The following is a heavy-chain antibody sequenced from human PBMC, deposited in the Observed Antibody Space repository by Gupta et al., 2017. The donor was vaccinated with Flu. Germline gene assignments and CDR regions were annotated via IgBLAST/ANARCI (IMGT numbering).Heavy chain of an antibody. V-gene: IGHV3-30-3*02. J-gene: IGHJ6*02. D-gene: IGHD1-1*01. CDR3: AKSTSTWNSYSYYHGMDV. Sequence: VQLVEPGGGVVQHGWSLRLVCVAAGLSLRDLAMHWVRYAPGMGLEWGAAVSYYGDNKYYIGAVQGRFTISRDNSNNMVYLQMNNLRAEDTAIYYCAKSTSTWNSYSYYHGMDVWGHGTTVSVSS. CDR1: GLSLRDLA. CDR2: VSYYGDNK.